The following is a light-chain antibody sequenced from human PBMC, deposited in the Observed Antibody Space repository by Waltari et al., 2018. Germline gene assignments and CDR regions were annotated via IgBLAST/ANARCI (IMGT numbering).Light chain of an antibody. CDR3: QSYAHTLSASV. Sequence: SVLTQPPSVSGAPGQRVTISCTGSTSTIGARFDVHWYQQLPGTAPTLLIYDTTSRPSGVPDRFSGSRSGTSASLAISGLQPEDEADYYCQSYAHTLSASVFGGGTKLTVL. CDR1: TSTIGARFD. V-gene: IGLV1-40*01. J-gene: IGLJ2*01. CDR2: DTT.